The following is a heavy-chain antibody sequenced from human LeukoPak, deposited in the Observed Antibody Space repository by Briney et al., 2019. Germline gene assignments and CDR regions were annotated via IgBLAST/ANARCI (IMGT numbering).Heavy chain of an antibody. CDR3: AREVTMVRGVGYYFDY. V-gene: IGHV1-69*04. CDR2: IIPILGIA. Sequence: SVKVSCKASGCTFSSYAISWVRQAPGQGLEWMGRIIPILGIANYAQKFQGRVTITADKSTSTAYMELSSLRSEDTAVCYCAREVTMVRGVGYYFDYWGQGTLVTVSS. CDR1: GCTFSSYA. J-gene: IGHJ4*02. D-gene: IGHD3-10*01.